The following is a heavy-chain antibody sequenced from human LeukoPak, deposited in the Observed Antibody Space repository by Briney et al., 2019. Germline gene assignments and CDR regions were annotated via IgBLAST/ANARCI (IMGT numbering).Heavy chain of an antibody. J-gene: IGHJ6*02. D-gene: IGHD6-19*01. CDR3: ARSDSSGWYWSYYYGMDV. CDR1: GFTFSSYA. CDR2: IGGSGGST. Sequence: GGSLRLSCAASGFTFSSYAMSWVRQAPGKGLEWVSAIGGSGGSTYYADSVKGRFTISRDNSKNTLYLQMNSLRAEDTAVYYCARSDSSGWYWSYYYGMDVWGQGTTVTVSS. V-gene: IGHV3-23*01.